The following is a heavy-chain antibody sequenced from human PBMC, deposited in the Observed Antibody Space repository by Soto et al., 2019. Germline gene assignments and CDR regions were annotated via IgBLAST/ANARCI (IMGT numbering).Heavy chain of an antibody. D-gene: IGHD1-1*01. J-gene: IGHJ4*02. Sequence: PGGSLRLSCAASGFTFKTYSMNWVRQAPGKGLEWVSSISSSSRYIYYADSVKGRFTISRDDAKNSLYLQMNSLRAEDTAVYYCARVSMHSTTQPPGHWGQGTLVTVSS. CDR3: ARVSMHSTTQPPGH. V-gene: IGHV3-21*01. CDR1: GFTFKTYS. CDR2: ISSSSRYI.